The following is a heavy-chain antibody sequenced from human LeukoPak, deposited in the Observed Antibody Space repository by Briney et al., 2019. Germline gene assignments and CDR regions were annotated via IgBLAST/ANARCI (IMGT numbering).Heavy chain of an antibody. D-gene: IGHD3-10*01. J-gene: IGHJ1*01. Sequence: GGSLRLSCAASGSTFSSYGMHWVRQAPGKGLEWVAVIWYGGSNKYYADSVKGRFTISRDNSKNTLYLQMNSLRAEDTAVYYCAKDNGSGPYEYFQHWGQGTLVTVSS. V-gene: IGHV3-30*02. CDR2: IWYGGSNK. CDR1: GSTFSSYG. CDR3: AKDNGSGPYEYFQH.